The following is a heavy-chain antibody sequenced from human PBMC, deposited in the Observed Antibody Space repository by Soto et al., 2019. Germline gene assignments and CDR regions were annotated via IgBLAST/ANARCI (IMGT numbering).Heavy chain of an antibody. CDR2: IIPIIGII. CDR1: GGTFSTYT. V-gene: IGHV1-69*04. J-gene: IGHJ5*02. Sequence: GASVKVSCKASGGTFSTYTITWVRQAPGQGLEWMGRIIPIIGIINYAQKFQGRVTITADKFTGTAYMELTRLRSDDTAVYYCAGDPDSHYNDSHAYSHPWGQGTLVTVSS. CDR3: AGDPDSHYNDSHAYSHP. D-gene: IGHD3-22*01.